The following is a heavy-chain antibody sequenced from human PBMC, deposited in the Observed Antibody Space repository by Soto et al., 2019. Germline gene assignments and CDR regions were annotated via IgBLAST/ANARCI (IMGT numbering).Heavy chain of an antibody. CDR1: GDSVRNQY. CDR2: IYRSGST. CDR3: ARTLDYGHMDV. Sequence: QVQMQESGPGLVKPSETLSLTCTVSGDSVRNQYWSWIRRPPGRGLEWIGYIYRSGSTKYNPSLKSRLNISVDTSKNQFSLKLSSVTAADTAVYYCARTLDYGHMDVWGKGTTVTVSS. D-gene: IGHD3-16*01. V-gene: IGHV4-4*09. J-gene: IGHJ6*03.